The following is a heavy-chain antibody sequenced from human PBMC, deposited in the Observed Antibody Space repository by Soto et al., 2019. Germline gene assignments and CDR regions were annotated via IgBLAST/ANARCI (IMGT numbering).Heavy chain of an antibody. CDR3: VASPEGIWFMRD. V-gene: IGHV3-21*01. Sequence: EVQLVESGGGLVKPGGSLRLSCAASGLTFSSYSMNWVRQAPGKGLEWVSSISSGDSYIYYADSVRGRFTISRDNAENSLYLQMNSLRVEDTAVYYCVASPEGIWFMRDWGQGALVTVSS. D-gene: IGHD3-10*01. CDR2: ISSGDSYI. J-gene: IGHJ4*02. CDR1: GLTFSSYS.